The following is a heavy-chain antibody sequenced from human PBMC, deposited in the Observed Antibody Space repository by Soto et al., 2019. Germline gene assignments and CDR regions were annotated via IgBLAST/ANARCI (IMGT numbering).Heavy chain of an antibody. Sequence: GGSLRLSCAASGFTFSSYAMSWVRQAPGKGLEWVSAISGSGGSTYYADSVKGRLTISRDNSKNTLYLQMNSLRAEDTAVYYCAKDPDSVETRAPWALDGYWGQGTLVTVSS. CDR1: GFTFSSYA. J-gene: IGHJ4*02. D-gene: IGHD1-1*01. V-gene: IGHV3-23*01. CDR3: AKDPDSVETRAPWALDGY. CDR2: ISGSGGST.